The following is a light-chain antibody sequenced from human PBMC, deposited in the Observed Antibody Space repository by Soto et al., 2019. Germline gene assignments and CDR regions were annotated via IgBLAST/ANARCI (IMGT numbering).Light chain of an antibody. CDR1: QSVRSN. CDR2: GAS. Sequence: EIVMTQSPATLSSSPGERATLSFMARQSVRSNLAWYQQKPGQAPRLLIYGASTRATGIPARFSGSGSGTEFTLTISRLEPEDFAVYYCQQYGSSLSITFGQGTRLEIK. J-gene: IGKJ5*01. V-gene: IGKV3-15*01. CDR3: QQYGSSLSIT.